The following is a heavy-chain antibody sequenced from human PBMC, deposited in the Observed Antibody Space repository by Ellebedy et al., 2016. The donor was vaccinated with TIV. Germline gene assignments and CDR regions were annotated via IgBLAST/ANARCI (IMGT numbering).Heavy chain of an antibody. D-gene: IGHD6-13*01. Sequence: PGGSLRLSCAASGFTFSSCGMHWVRQAPGKGLEGVAVIGYDGSNKYYADSVKGRFTISRDNSKNTLYLQMNSRRAEDTAVYYCARDGQPQRLVFVEGWFDPWGQGTLVTVSS. CDR1: GFTFSSCG. J-gene: IGHJ5*02. CDR2: IGYDGSNK. CDR3: ARDGQPQRLVFVEGWFDP. V-gene: IGHV3-33*08.